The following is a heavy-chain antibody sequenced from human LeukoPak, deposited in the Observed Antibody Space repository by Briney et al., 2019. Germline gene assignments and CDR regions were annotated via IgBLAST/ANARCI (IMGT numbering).Heavy chain of an antibody. J-gene: IGHJ3*02. D-gene: IGHD1-1*01. Sequence: WGTLCLTCTVSGFSISSYYLSWIRQPPGKGLEWIGFIYYSGSTNYNPSLKSRVTISVDTSKNQFSLKLSSVTAADTAVYYCARTTGDAFDIWGQGTMVTVSS. CDR1: GFSISSYY. CDR3: ARTTGDAFDI. CDR2: IYYSGST. V-gene: IGHV4-59*01.